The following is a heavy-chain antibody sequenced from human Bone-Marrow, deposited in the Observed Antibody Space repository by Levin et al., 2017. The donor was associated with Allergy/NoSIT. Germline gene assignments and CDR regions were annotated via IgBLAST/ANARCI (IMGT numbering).Heavy chain of an antibody. CDR2: IKKDGTEK. D-gene: IGHD2-21*01. V-gene: IGHV3-7*04. CDR3: ARDRIRFAFDV. CDR1: GFSLSSYW. Sequence: GGSLRLSCAASGFSLSSYWMSWVRQTPGKGLQWVANIKKDGTEKNYGDSVRGRFTISRDSAKNSLFLQMDNLGVDDTAVYYCARDRIRFAFDVWGHGTLVTVS. J-gene: IGHJ3*01.